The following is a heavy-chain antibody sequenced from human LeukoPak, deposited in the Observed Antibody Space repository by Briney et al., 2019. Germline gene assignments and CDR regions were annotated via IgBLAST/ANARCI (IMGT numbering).Heavy chain of an antibody. CDR1: GFTLSSYA. CDR2: ISSSSSYI. CDR3: ARAGIAAATPFDY. J-gene: IGHJ4*02. Sequence: GGSLRLSCVASGFTLSSYAVSWVRQAPGKGLEWVSSISSSSSYIYYADSVKGRFTISRDNAKNSLYLQMNSLRAEDTAVYYCARAGIAAATPFDYWGQGTLVTVSS. D-gene: IGHD6-13*01. V-gene: IGHV3-21*01.